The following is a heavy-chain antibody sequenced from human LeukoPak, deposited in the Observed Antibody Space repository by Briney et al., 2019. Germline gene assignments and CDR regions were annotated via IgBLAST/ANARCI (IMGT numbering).Heavy chain of an antibody. CDR1: GGSINNYY. D-gene: IGHD2-15*01. CDR2: IYSSGST. J-gene: IGHJ4*02. CDR3: ARSWSGGSDY. Sequence: SETLSLTCTVSGGSINNYYWSWIRQPAGKGLEWIGLIYSSGSTSYNPSLKSRVTMSVDTSKKQFSLRLSSVTAADTAVYYCARSWSGGSDYWGQGTLVTVSS. V-gene: IGHV4-4*07.